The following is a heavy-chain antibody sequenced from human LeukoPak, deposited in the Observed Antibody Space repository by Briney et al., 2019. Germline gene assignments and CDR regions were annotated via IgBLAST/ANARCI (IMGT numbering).Heavy chain of an antibody. CDR3: AWGATTLDY. CDR1: GFTFSSYW. Sequence: GGSLRLSCAASGFTFSSYWMHWVRQAPGKGPVWVSRINGDGSDTCHAASAKGRFTISRDNAKNTLYLQMNSLRAEDTAVYYCAWGATTLDYWGQGTLVTVSS. D-gene: IGHD1-26*01. V-gene: IGHV3-74*01. J-gene: IGHJ4*02. CDR2: INGDGSDT.